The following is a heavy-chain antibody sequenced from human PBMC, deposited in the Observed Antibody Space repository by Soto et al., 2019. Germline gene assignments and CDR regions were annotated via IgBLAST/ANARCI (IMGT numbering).Heavy chain of an antibody. Sequence: PSETLSLTCSVSGASIGSGDDYWTWIRQVPGKGLVWVSRIDTSGSSTSYADSVKGRFTISRDNAKNTVSLQMNSLRAEDTGVYYCAKDSWYFDLWSQGSLVTVSS. CDR3: AKDSWYFDL. D-gene: IGHD6-13*01. CDR1: GASIGSGDDYW. V-gene: IGHV3-74*01. CDR2: IDTSGSST. J-gene: IGHJ4*02.